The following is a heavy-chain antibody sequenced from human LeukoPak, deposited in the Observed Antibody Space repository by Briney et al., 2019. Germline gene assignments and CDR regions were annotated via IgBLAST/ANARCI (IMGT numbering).Heavy chain of an antibody. D-gene: IGHD3-16*01. J-gene: IGHJ3*02. V-gene: IGHV1-45*02. CDR3: ARLDYHTAFDI. CDR1: GYTFTSYG. CDR2: ITPFNGNT. Sequence: SVKVSCKASGYTFTSYGISWVRQAPGQALEWMGWITPFNGNTNYAQKFQDRVTITRDRSMSTAYMELSSLRSEDTAMYYCARLDYHTAFDIWGQGPMATVSS.